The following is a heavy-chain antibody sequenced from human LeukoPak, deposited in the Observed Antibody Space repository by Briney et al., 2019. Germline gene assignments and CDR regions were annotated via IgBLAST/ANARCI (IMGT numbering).Heavy chain of an antibody. D-gene: IGHD3-22*01. CDR2: VYRSGST. V-gene: IGHV4-4*02. Sequence: SGTLSLTCAVSGGSITSGNWWSWVRQSPGKGLQWIGEVYRSGSTNFNPSLKSRVTISVDTSKNQFSLKLSSVTAADTAVYYCARGHSRFLQYYYYHMDVWGKGTTVTVSS. J-gene: IGHJ6*03. CDR1: GGSITSGNW. CDR3: ARGHSRFLQYYYYHMDV.